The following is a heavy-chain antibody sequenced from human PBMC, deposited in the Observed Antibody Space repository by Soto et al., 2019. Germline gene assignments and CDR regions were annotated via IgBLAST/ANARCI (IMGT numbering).Heavy chain of an antibody. CDR3: ARGQEGVVATH. V-gene: IGHV4-34*01. D-gene: IGHD5-12*01. CDR2: IQDGGRT. J-gene: IGHJ4*02. CDR1: GGSLSGYY. Sequence: QVQLQQWGAGLLKPSETLSLNCAVNGGSLSGYYWSWIRQPPGKGLEWIGEIQDGGRTNYSPSLKSRATISSDTSNDQCSLRLYSVTAADTGVYYCARGQEGVVATHWDQGTLVTVSS.